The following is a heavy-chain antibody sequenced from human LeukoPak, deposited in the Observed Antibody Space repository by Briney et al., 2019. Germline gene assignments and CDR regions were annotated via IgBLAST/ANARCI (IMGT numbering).Heavy chain of an antibody. Sequence: PSETLSLTCAVYGGSFSGYYWGWIRQPPGKGLEWIGEINHSGSTNYNPSLKSRVTISVDTSKKQFSLKLSSVAAADTAVYYCARLSGITIFGVARRGLMGVWGKGTTLTVSS. CDR1: GGSFSGYY. D-gene: IGHD3-3*01. V-gene: IGHV4-34*01. CDR2: INHSGST. J-gene: IGHJ6*03. CDR3: ARLSGITIFGVARRGLMGV.